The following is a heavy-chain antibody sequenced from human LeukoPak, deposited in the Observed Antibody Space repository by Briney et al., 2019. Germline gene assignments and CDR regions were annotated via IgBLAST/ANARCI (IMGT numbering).Heavy chain of an antibody. CDR3: AKDLHPASTAVVVEGGLDS. V-gene: IGHV3-23*01. J-gene: IGHJ4*02. CDR2: NTGTGTNT. D-gene: IGHD3-22*01. Sequence: GGSLRLSCAASGFSFRRHAMTWVRQAPGRGLEWVSTNTGTGTNTYYGHSVKGRFTISRDNFNKTLSLEMHSLRAEDTAVYYCAKDLHPASTAVVVEGGLDSGGQGTLVTVSS. CDR1: GFSFRRHA.